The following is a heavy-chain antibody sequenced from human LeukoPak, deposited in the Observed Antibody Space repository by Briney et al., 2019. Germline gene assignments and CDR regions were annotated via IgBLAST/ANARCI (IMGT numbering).Heavy chain of an antibody. D-gene: IGHD3-16*01. Sequence: GGSLRLSCAASGFTVSTNYMSWVRQAPGKGLEWVSIIYRDGNTYYADSVTGRFTISRDNSKNTLYLQMNSLRVEDAAVYYCARKDYVDDYYYGMDVWGQGTTVTVSS. CDR3: ARKDYVDDYYYGMDV. CDR2: IYRDGNT. V-gene: IGHV3-53*01. CDR1: GFTVSTNY. J-gene: IGHJ6*02.